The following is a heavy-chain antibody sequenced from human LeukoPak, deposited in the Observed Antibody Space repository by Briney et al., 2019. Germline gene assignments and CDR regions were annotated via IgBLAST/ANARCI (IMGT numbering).Heavy chain of an antibody. V-gene: IGHV3-23*01. CDR1: GFIFSIYA. J-gene: IGHJ4*02. D-gene: IGHD3-22*01. Sequence: GGSLRLSCAASGFIFSIYAMSWVRQAPGKWLEWVSAISGSGGSTYYADSVRGRFTISRDNSKNTLYLQMNSLRAEDTAVYYCAKAGSSGYYPAYWGQGTLVTVSS. CDR3: AKAGSSGYYPAY. CDR2: ISGSGGST.